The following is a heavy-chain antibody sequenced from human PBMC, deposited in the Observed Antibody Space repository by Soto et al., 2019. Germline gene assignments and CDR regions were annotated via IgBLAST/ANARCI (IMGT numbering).Heavy chain of an antibody. Sequence: SETLSLTCSVSGCSISSSSYYWGWIRQPPGKGLEWIGSIYYSGSTYYNPSLKSRVTISVDSSKNQFSLKLSSVTAADTAVYYCAKTVDIGYDYSTRYYFDYWGQGTLVTVSS. CDR3: AKTVDIGYDYSTRYYFDY. CDR2: IYYSGST. J-gene: IGHJ4*02. CDR1: GCSISSSSYY. D-gene: IGHD4-4*01. V-gene: IGHV4-39*01.